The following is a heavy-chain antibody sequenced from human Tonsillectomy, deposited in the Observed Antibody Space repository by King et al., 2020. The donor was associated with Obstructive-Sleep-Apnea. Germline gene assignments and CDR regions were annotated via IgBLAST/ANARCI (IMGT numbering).Heavy chain of an antibody. D-gene: IGHD3-10*01. Sequence: QLQESGPGLVQPSETLSLTCTVSGASISSDFWSWIRQPPGKVLEWIGYIYYSGSTYYNPSLKSRVTISVDRSKNQFSLKLGSVTAADTAVYYCAFGSGSSYYAMDVWGQGTTVTVSS. CDR1: GASISSDF. CDR2: IYYSGST. CDR3: AFGSGSSYYAMDV. V-gene: IGHV4-59*01. J-gene: IGHJ6*02.